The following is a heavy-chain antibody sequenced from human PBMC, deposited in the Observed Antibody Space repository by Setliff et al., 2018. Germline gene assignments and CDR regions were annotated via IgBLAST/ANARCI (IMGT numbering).Heavy chain of an antibody. Sequence: GSLRLSCAASGFSFSSNAWMSWVRQAPGKGLEWVGRIKRESDGGTTDYAAPVKGRFTISRDDSKNTLYLQMNSLKTEDTAVYYCISLWLGYYGLDVWGQGTTVTVSS. J-gene: IGHJ6*02. CDR3: ISLWLGYYGLDV. D-gene: IGHD5-18*01. V-gene: IGHV3-15*01. CDR1: GFSFSSNAW. CDR2: IKRESDGGTT.